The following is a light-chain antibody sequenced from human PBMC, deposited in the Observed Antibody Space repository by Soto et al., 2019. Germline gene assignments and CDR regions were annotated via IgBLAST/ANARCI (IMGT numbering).Light chain of an antibody. V-gene: IGLV2-8*01. CDR3: TSYGGRDNLI. CDR1: SSDVGGYNY. Sequence: QYALTQPPSASGSPGQSVTISCTGTSSDVGGYNYFSWFQQHPDKAPKLIIYEVNKRPSGVPDRFSGSKSGNTASLTVSGLQAEDEADYYCTSYGGRDNLIVGGGNKLTVL. J-gene: IGLJ2*01. CDR2: EVN.